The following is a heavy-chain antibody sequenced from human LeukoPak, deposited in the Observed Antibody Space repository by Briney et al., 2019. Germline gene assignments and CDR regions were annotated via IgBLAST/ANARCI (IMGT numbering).Heavy chain of an antibody. CDR3: AREAGGYYDFWSGYYEDAFDI. CDR1: GFTFSSYA. V-gene: IGHV3-30-3*01. Sequence: GGSLRLSCAASGFTFSSYAMHWVRQAPGKGLEWVAVISYDGSNKYYADSVKGRFTISRDNSKNTLYLQMNSLRAEDTAVYYCAREAGGYYDFWSGYYEDAFDIWGQGTMVTVSS. CDR2: ISYDGSNK. J-gene: IGHJ3*02. D-gene: IGHD3-3*01.